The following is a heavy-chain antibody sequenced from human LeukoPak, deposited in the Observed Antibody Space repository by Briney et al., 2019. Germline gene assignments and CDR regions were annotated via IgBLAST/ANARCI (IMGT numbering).Heavy chain of an antibody. V-gene: IGHV3-11*04. CDR1: GFTFSDYY. J-gene: IGHJ4*02. Sequence: PGGSLRLSCAASGFTFSDYYMSWIRQAPGKGLEWVSYISSSGSTIYYADSVKGRFTISRDNAQNSLYLQMNSLRAEDTAVYYCARDPRHYGSGSYYRGFDYWGQGTLVTVSS. CDR2: ISSSGSTI. D-gene: IGHD3-10*01. CDR3: ARDPRHYGSGSYYRGFDY.